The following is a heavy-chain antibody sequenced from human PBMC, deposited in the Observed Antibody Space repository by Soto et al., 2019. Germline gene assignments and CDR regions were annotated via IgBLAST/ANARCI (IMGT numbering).Heavy chain of an antibody. CDR1: GYTFTSYG. CDR3: ARALMYYDFWSGYRYYYGMDV. D-gene: IGHD3-3*01. Sequence: ASVKVSCKASGYTFTSYGISWVRQAPGQGLEWMGWISAYNGNTNYAQKLQGRVTMTTDTSTSTAYMELRSLRSDDTAVYYCARALMYYDFWSGYRYYYGMDVWGQGTTVTVYS. V-gene: IGHV1-18*04. J-gene: IGHJ6*02. CDR2: ISAYNGNT.